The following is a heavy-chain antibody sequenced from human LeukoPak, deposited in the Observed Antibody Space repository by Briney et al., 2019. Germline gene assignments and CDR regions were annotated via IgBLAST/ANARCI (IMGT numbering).Heavy chain of an antibody. CDR3: ARGGVGATRASHY. CDR2: INHSGST. V-gene: IGHV4-34*01. Sequence: PSETLSLTCAVYGGSFSGYYWSWIRQPPGKGLEWIGEINHSGSTNYNPSLKSRVTISVDTSKNQFSLKLSSVTAADTAVYYCARGGVGATRASHYWGQGTLVTVSS. CDR1: GGSFSGYY. J-gene: IGHJ4*02. D-gene: IGHD1-26*01.